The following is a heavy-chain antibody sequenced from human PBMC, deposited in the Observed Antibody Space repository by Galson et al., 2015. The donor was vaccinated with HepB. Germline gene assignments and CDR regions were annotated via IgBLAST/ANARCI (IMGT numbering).Heavy chain of an antibody. CDR2: ISYDGSNK. CDR3: AGLSPFDY. Sequence: SLRLSCAASGFTFSSYAMHWVRQAPGKGLEWVAVISYDGSNKYYADSVKGRFTISRDNSKNTLYLQMNSLRAEDTAVYYCAGLSPFDYWGQGTLVTVSS. J-gene: IGHJ4*02. CDR1: GFTFSSYA. V-gene: IGHV3-30-3*01.